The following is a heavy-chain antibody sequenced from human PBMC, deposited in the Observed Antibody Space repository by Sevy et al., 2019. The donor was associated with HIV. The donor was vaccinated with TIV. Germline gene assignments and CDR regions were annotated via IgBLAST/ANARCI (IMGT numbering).Heavy chain of an antibody. CDR2: ISYDGIIK. Sequence: GGSLRLSCAASGFTFTYTWMNWVRQAPGKGLEWVALISYDGIIKYYADSVKGRLTISRDNSKNTLSLQMNSLRVEDTAVYYCAREGGYTSAWSPGNHWGQGTLVTVSS. V-gene: IGHV3-30*03. J-gene: IGHJ4*02. D-gene: IGHD6-19*01. CDR1: GFTFTYTW. CDR3: AREGGYTSAWSPGNH.